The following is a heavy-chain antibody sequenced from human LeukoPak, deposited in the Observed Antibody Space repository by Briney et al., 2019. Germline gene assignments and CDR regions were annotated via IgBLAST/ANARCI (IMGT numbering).Heavy chain of an antibody. V-gene: IGHV3-33*01. CDR3: ARDRMALFDC. CDR1: GFTFSTYG. J-gene: IGHJ4*02. Sequence: GGSLRLSCAASGFTFSTYGVHRVRQAPGKGLEWVAVIWYDGSNKYYTDSVKGRFTISRDNSKNTLDLQMNSLRAEDTAVYYCARDRMALFDCWGQGTLVTVSS. CDR2: IWYDGSNK. D-gene: IGHD5-24*01.